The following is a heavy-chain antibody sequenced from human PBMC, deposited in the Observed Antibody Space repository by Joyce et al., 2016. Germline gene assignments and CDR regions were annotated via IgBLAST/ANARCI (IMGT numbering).Heavy chain of an antibody. CDR1: GFTFDDYT. D-gene: IGHD4-23*01. J-gene: IGHJ4*02. CDR3: AKGSGFGGYSLDY. CDR2: ITWDGGSI. Sequence: EVQLVESGGVVVQPGGSLRLSCAASGFTFDDYTMHWVRQAPVKGLELVSLITWDGGSIYYADSVKGRVTISRDNSKNSLFLQMNGLRTEDTALYYCAKGSGFGGYSLDYWGQGTLVPVSS. V-gene: IGHV3-43*01.